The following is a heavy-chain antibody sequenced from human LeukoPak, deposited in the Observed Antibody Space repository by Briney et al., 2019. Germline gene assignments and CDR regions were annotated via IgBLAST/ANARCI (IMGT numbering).Heavy chain of an antibody. V-gene: IGHV4-59*11. Sequence: SETLSLTCTVSGGSISSHYWSWIRQPPGKGLEWIGYIYYSGSTNYNPSLKSRVTISVDTSKNQFSLKLSSVTAADTAVYYCARERRDGLRRYFDYWGQGTLVTVSS. CDR1: GGSISSHY. CDR3: ARERRDGLRRYFDY. D-gene: IGHD5-24*01. J-gene: IGHJ4*02. CDR2: IYYSGST.